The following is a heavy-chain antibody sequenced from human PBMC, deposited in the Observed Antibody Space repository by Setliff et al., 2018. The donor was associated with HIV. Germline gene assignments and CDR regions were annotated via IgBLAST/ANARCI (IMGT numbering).Heavy chain of an antibody. CDR2: ISPSGGST. CDR3: ATDGVVVVDAFNYYFDY. D-gene: IGHD2-15*01. CDR1: GYTFTSYF. J-gene: IGHJ4*02. V-gene: IGHV1-46*01. Sequence: ASVKVSCKASGYTFTSYFMHWVRQAPGQGLEWMGIISPSGGSTIYAQKFQGRVTMTRDTSTSTVYMELSSLRSEDTAVNYCATDGVVVVDAFNYYFDYWSQGTLVTVSS.